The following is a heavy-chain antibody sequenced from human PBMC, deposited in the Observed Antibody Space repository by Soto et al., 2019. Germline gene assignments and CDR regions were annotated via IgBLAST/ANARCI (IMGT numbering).Heavy chain of an antibody. CDR3: AKDIVVVQAATLYYYYGMDV. D-gene: IGHD2-2*01. CDR1: GFTFSSYG. J-gene: IGHJ6*02. CDR2: ISYDGSNK. Sequence: PGGSLRLSCAASGFTFSSYGMHWVRQAPGKGLEWVAVISYDGSNKYYADSVKGRFTISRDNSKNTLYLQMNSLRAEDTAVYYCAKDIVVVQAATLYYYYGMDVWGQGT. V-gene: IGHV3-30*18.